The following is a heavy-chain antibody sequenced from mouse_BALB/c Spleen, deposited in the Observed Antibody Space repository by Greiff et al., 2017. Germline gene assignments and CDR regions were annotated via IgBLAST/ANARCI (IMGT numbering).Heavy chain of an antibody. Sequence: EVQGVESGGGLVKPGGSLKLSCAASGFTFSSYAMSWVRQSPEKRLEWVAEISSGGSYTYYPDTVTGRFTISRDNAKNTLYLEMSSLRSEDTAMYYCARDGGYGLPFAYWGQGTLVTVSA. CDR1: GFTFSSYA. CDR3: ARDGGYGLPFAY. J-gene: IGHJ3*01. D-gene: IGHD2-4*01. CDR2: ISSGGSYT. V-gene: IGHV5-9-4*01.